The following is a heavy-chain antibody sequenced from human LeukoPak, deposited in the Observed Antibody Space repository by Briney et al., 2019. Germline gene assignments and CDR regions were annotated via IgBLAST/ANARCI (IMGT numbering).Heavy chain of an antibody. CDR3: ATSESQTKFDF. J-gene: IGHJ4*02. Sequence: GESLKISCKGSGYRFTTYWIGWVRQMPGKGLEWMGIIFPGDSGTIYNPSFQGQVTISADKSINTAYLQWSSLKASDTAMYYCATSESQTKFDFWGQGTLVTVSS. D-gene: IGHD1/OR15-1a*01. CDR2: IFPGDSGT. CDR1: GYRFTTYW. V-gene: IGHV5-51*01.